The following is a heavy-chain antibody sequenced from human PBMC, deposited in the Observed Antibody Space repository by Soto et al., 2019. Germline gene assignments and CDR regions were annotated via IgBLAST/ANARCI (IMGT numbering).Heavy chain of an antibody. V-gene: IGHV4-59*01. Sequence: QVQLKESGPGLVKPSETLSLTCTVSGGSISSYYWSWIRQPPGKGLEWIGYIYYSGSTNYNPSLKSRVTISVDMSKNQFSLKLSSVTAADTAVYYCARRSSWHGGSFDYWGQGTLVTVSS. J-gene: IGHJ4*02. CDR2: IYYSGST. D-gene: IGHD6-13*01. CDR1: GGSISSYY. CDR3: ARRSSWHGGSFDY.